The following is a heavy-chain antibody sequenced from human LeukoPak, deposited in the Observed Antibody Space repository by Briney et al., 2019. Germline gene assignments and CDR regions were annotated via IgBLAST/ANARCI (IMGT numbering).Heavy chain of an antibody. V-gene: IGHV3-7*04. Sequence: GGSLRLSCTASGFTFSTFWMTWVRQAPGKGLEWVDNIKQDGSEQYYVDSVKGRFTISRDNAKNSLSLQMNSLRAEDTALYYCARGRGTYGLYYFDYWGQGSLVTVSS. CDR1: GFTFSTFW. D-gene: IGHD3-10*01. CDR2: IKQDGSEQ. J-gene: IGHJ4*02. CDR3: ARGRGTYGLYYFDY.